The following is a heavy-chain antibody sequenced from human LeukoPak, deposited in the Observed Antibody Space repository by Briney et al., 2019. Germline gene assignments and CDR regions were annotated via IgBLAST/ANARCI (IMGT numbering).Heavy chain of an antibody. CDR1: GGSFSGYY. J-gene: IGHJ4*02. V-gene: IGHV4-34*01. CDR2: IYHSGST. CDR3: ARAGWYTLDN. Sequence: SETLSLTCAVYGGSFSGYYWSWIRQPPGKGLEWIGEIYHSGSTNYNPSLKSRVTISVDNSKNQFSLKMSSMTAADTAVYYCARAGWYTLDNWGQGTLVTVSS. D-gene: IGHD2-15*01.